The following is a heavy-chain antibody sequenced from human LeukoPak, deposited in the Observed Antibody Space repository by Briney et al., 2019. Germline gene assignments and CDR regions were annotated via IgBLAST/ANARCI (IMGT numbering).Heavy chain of an antibody. D-gene: IGHD3-22*01. CDR3: ARIPFPKYYYDSSGYSQDY. CDR1: GYTFTNYY. J-gene: IGHJ4*02. CDR2: INPSGGTT. Sequence: ASVKVSCKASGYTFTNYYMHWVRQAPGQGLEWMGIINPSGGTTSYAQKFQGRITMTMDMSTSTVYMELGSLRSEDTAVYYCARIPFPKYYYDSSGYSQDYWGQGTLVTVSS. V-gene: IGHV1-46*01.